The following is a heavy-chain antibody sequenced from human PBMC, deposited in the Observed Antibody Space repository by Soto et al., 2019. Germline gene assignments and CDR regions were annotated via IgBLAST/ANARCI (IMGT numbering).Heavy chain of an antibody. CDR3: ARDGGVAVAVDAFDI. CDR2: ITWNGVTT. V-gene: IGHV3-20*04. J-gene: IGHJ3*02. CDR1: GFRFDDFG. Sequence: EEQLVEYGGGVVRPGGSLTLSCAASGFRFDDFGMSWVRQAPGKGLEWVSGITWNGVTTGYVKSVKGRFTISRDNAKNSLYLQMGNLRAEDTAIYYSARDGGVAVAVDAFDIWGQCTMVSVSS. D-gene: IGHD6-19*01.